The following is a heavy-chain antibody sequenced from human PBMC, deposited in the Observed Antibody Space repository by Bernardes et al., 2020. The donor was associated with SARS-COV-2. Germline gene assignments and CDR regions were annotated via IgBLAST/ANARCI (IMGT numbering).Heavy chain of an antibody. CDR3: ASSYSSSRYYYYMDV. D-gene: IGHD6-6*01. V-gene: IGHV5-51*01. CDR1: GYSFTSYW. CDR2: IYPGDSDT. Sequence: GESLKISCKGSGYSFTSYWIGWVRQMPGKGLEWMGIIYPGDSDTRYSPSFQGQVTISADKSISTAYLQWSSLKASDTAMYYCASSYSSSRYYYYMDVWGKGTTVTVSS. J-gene: IGHJ6*03.